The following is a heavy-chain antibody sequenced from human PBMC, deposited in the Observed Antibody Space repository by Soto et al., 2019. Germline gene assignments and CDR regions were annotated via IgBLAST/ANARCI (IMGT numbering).Heavy chain of an antibody. Sequence: SETLSLTCAVSGGSFTSNNWWTWVRQPPGQGLEWIGEIYRTGSTDYNPSLKSRVTISLDKSENQFSLKVTSLTAADTAVYYCASRDPGTSVDYWGQGTLVTVSS. V-gene: IGHV4-4*02. CDR1: GGSFTSNNW. J-gene: IGHJ4*02. CDR2: IYRTGST. D-gene: IGHD1-7*01. CDR3: ASRDPGTSVDY.